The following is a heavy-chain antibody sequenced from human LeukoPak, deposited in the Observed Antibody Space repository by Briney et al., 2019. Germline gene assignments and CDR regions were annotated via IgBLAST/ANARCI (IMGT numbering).Heavy chain of an antibody. CDR2: IYYSGST. CDR1: GGSISIYY. Sequence: PSETLSLTCTVSGGSISIYYWSWIRQPPGKGLEWIGYIYYSGSTNYNPSLKSRVTISVDTSKTQFSLKLRSLTAADTAVYFCARDGLGFDTSGFSRWGQGTLVTVSS. V-gene: IGHV4-59*12. J-gene: IGHJ4*02. CDR3: ARDGLGFDTSGFSR. D-gene: IGHD3-3*01.